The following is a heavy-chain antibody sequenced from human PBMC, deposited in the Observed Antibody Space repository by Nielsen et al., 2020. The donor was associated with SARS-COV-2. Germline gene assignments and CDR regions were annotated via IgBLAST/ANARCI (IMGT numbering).Heavy chain of an antibody. V-gene: IGHV3-48*02. CDR2: ISSSSTI. D-gene: IGHD3-3*01. CDR3: ARSDFWSGYLPYYYYYYGMDV. CDR1: GFTFSSYS. J-gene: IGHJ6*02. Sequence: GGSLRLSCAASGFTFSSYSMNWVRQAPGKGLEWVSYISSSSTIYYADSVKGRFTISRDNAKNSLYLQMNSLRDEDTAVYYCARSDFWSGYLPYYYYYYGMDVWGQGTTVTVSS.